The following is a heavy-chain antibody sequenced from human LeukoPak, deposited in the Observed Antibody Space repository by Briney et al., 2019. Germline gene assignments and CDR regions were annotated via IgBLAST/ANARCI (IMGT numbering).Heavy chain of an antibody. CDR1: GGSISSGYY. CDR3: ARTEIIEYSSGWSNWFDP. V-gene: IGHV4-38-2*01. CDR2: IYHSGST. J-gene: IGHJ5*02. Sequence: SETLSLTCAVSGGSISSGYYWGWIRQPPGKGLEWIGSIYHSGSTYYNPSLKSRVTISVDTSKNQFSLKLSSVTAADTAVYYCARTEIIEYSSGWSNWFDPWGQGTLVTVSS. D-gene: IGHD6-19*01.